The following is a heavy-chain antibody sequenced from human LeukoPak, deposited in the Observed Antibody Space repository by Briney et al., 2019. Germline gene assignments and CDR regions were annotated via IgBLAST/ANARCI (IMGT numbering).Heavy chain of an antibody. CDR1: GYPISSGYH. Sequence: SETLSLSCVVSGYPISSGYHWGWIRQPPGEGLEWIGSVYRSGSTYYNPSLKSRVTISVDTSKNQISLKVRSVTAADTAVYYCARENCVFDYWGQGILVTVSS. D-gene: IGHD1-1*01. V-gene: IGHV4-38-2*02. J-gene: IGHJ4*02. CDR3: ARENCVFDY. CDR2: VYRSGST.